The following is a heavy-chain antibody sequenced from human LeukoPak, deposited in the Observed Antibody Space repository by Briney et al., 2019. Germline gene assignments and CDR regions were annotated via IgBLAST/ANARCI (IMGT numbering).Heavy chain of an antibody. CDR3: ARAAHNVMLWFGEHFDY. J-gene: IGHJ4*02. CDR2: ISSSGSTI. D-gene: IGHD3-10*01. Sequence: GSLRLSCAASGFTFSSYEMNWVRQAPGKGLEWVSYISSSGSTIYYADSVKGRFTISRDNAKNSLYLQMNSLRAEDTAVYYCARAAHNVMLWFGEHFDYWGQGTLVTFSS. CDR1: GFTFSSYE. V-gene: IGHV3-48*03.